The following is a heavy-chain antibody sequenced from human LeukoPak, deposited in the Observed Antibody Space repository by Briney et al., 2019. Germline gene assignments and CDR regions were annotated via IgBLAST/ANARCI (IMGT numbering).Heavy chain of an antibody. D-gene: IGHD6-19*01. J-gene: IGHJ6*03. CDR1: GGSFSGYY. Sequence: PSETLSLTCAAYGGSFSGYYWSWIRQPPGKGLEWIGEINHSGSTNYNPSLKSRVTISVDTSKNQFSLKLSSVTAADTAVYYCARLGSSGWKNMDVWGKGTTVTISS. V-gene: IGHV4-34*01. CDR2: INHSGST. CDR3: ARLGSSGWKNMDV.